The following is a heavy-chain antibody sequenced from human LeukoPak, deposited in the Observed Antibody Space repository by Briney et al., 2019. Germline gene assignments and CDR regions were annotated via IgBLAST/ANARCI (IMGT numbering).Heavy chain of an antibody. J-gene: IGHJ4*02. Sequence: SVKVSCKASGGTFSSYAISWVRQAPGQGLEWMGGIIPIFGTANYAQKFQGRVTITADESTSTAYMELSSLRSDDTAVYYCARDQGTMVRGVILASGFNGYWGQGTLVTVSS. CDR2: IIPIFGTA. CDR1: GGTFSSYA. D-gene: IGHD3-10*01. CDR3: ARDQGTMVRGVILASGFNGY. V-gene: IGHV1-69*01.